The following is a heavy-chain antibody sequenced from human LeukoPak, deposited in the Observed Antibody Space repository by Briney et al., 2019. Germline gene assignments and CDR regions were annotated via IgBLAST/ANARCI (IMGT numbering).Heavy chain of an antibody. CDR1: GGSFSGYY. D-gene: IGHD6-13*01. CDR2: INHSGST. V-gene: IGHV4-34*01. CDR3: ARHPIARSAFDI. Sequence: SETLSLTCAVYGGSFSGYYWSWIRQPPGKGLEWIGEINHSGSTNYNPSLKSRVTISVDTSKNQFSLKLSSVTAADTAVYYCARHPIARSAFDIWGQGTMVTVSS. J-gene: IGHJ3*02.